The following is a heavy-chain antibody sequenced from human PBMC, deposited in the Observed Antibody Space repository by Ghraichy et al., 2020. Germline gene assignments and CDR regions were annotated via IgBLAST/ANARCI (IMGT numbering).Heavy chain of an antibody. V-gene: IGHV2-5*02. J-gene: IGHJ4*02. D-gene: IGHD6-6*01. CDR1: GFSLSTSGVG. Sequence: SGTTLVKPTQTLTLTCTFSGFSLSTSGVGVAWIRQPPGKALEWLALIYWDDDKHYSPSLKTRLTVTKDTTKNQVVLRMTNVDPVDTATYYCAYSLEYSSSSDYFDYWGQGTLVTVSS. CDR2: IYWDDDK. CDR3: AYSLEYSSSSDYFDY.